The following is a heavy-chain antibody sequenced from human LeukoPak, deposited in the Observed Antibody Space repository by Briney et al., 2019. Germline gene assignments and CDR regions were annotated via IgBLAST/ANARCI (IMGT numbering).Heavy chain of an antibody. CDR1: GFTFSSYW. D-gene: IGHD6-6*01. Sequence: GGSLRLSCAAPGFTFSSYWMSWVRQAPGKGLEWVANIKQDGSEKYYVDSVKGRFTISRDNAKSSLYLQMNSLRAEDTAVYYCARVRGSSYFDYWGQGTLVTVSS. J-gene: IGHJ4*02. CDR2: IKQDGSEK. V-gene: IGHV3-7*01. CDR3: ARVRGSSYFDY.